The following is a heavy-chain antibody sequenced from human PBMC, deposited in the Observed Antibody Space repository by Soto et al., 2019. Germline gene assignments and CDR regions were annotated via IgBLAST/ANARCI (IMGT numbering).Heavy chain of an antibody. CDR3: AKDRDYTHYYYYGMDV. J-gene: IGHJ6*02. D-gene: IGHD3-3*01. CDR2: ISGSGGST. V-gene: IGHV3-23*01. Sequence: GGSLSLSCAASGFTFSSYAMSWVRQAPGKGLEWVSAISGSGGSTNYADSVKGRFTISRDNSKNTLYLQMNSLRAEDTAVYYCAKDRDYTHYYYYGMDVWGQGTTVTVSS. CDR1: GFTFSSYA.